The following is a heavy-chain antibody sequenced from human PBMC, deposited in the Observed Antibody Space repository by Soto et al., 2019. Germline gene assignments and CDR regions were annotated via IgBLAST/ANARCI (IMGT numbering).Heavy chain of an antibody. Sequence: GESLKISCKGSGYSFTSYWIGWVRQMPGKGLEWMGIIYPGDSDTRYSPSFQGQVTISADKSISTAYLQWSSLKASDTAMYYCARDRIVGATYDAFDIWGQGTMVTVSS. D-gene: IGHD1-26*01. CDR3: ARDRIVGATYDAFDI. CDR2: IYPGDSDT. J-gene: IGHJ3*02. V-gene: IGHV5-51*01. CDR1: GYSFTSYW.